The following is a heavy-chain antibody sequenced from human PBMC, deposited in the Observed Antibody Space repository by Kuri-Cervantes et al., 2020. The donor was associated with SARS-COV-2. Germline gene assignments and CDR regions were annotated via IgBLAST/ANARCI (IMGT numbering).Heavy chain of an antibody. D-gene: IGHD2-2*01. V-gene: IGHV1-18*01. CDR1: GYTFTSYG. CDR2: ISAYNGNT. J-gene: IGHJ3*02. CDR3: ARPRWIVVVPAAMGGAFDI. Sequence: ASVKVSCKASGYTFTSYGISWVRQAPGQGLEWMGWISAYNGNTNYAQKLQGRVTMTTDTSTSTAYMELRSLRSDDTAVYYCARPRWIVVVPAAMGGAFDIWSQGTMVTVSS.